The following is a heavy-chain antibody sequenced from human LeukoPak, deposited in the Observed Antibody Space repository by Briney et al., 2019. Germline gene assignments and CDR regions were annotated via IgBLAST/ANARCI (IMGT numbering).Heavy chain of an antibody. CDR2: ISGSGGST. J-gene: IGHJ4*02. Sequence: PGGSLRLSCAASGFTFSSYWMHWVRQAPGKGLEWVSAISGSGGSTYYADSVKGRFTISRDNSKNTLYLQMNSLGADDTAVYYCAKGNWRYFDYWGQGTLVTVSS. V-gene: IGHV3-23*01. D-gene: IGHD1-1*01. CDR1: GFTFSSYW. CDR3: AKGNWRYFDY.